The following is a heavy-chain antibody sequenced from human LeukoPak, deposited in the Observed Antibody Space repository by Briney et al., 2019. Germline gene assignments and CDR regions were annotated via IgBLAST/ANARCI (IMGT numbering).Heavy chain of an antibody. CDR1: GYTFTDYY. J-gene: IGHJ4*02. Sequence: ASVKVSCKVSGYTFTDYYMHWVQQAPEKGLEWIGLVDPEDGETIYAEKFQGRVTITADTSTDTAYMELSSLRSEDTAVYYCATDRLGSSSYDYWGQGTLVTVSS. D-gene: IGHD6-6*01. CDR3: ATDRLGSSSYDY. V-gene: IGHV1-69-2*01. CDR2: VDPEDGET.